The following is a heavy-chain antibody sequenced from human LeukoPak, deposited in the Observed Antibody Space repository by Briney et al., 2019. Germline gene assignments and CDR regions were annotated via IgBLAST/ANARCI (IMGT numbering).Heavy chain of an antibody. J-gene: IGHJ4*02. V-gene: IGHV3-7*03. D-gene: IGHD2-21*01. Sequence: PGGSLRLSCAASGFMFSSNWMSWVRLAPGKGLEWVANIKEDGTETHYVDSVKGRFTISRDNAKNSLYLQMNSLRVEDTAVYYCAKEGAIVGKTWFDYWGQGTLVTVSS. CDR2: IKEDGTET. CDR3: AKEGAIVGKTWFDY. CDR1: GFMFSSNW.